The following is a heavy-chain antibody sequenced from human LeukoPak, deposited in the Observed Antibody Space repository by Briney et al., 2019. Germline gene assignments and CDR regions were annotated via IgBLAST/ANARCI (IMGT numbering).Heavy chain of an antibody. D-gene: IGHD2-2*03. V-gene: IGHV4-39*01. Sequence: SETLSLTCSVSGGSIRSSSYWWGWIRQPPGKGLEWIASIYYSGSTYYNPSLKSRVTISVDTSKNQFSLKLSSVTAADTAVYYCASEGLGSYYYYYYMDVWGKGTTVTISS. CDR3: ASEGLGSYYYYYYMDV. J-gene: IGHJ6*03. CDR1: GGSIRSSSYW. CDR2: IYYSGST.